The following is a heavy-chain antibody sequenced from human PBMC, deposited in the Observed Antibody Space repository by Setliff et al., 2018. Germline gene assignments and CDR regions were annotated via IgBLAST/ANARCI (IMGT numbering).Heavy chain of an antibody. D-gene: IGHD3-10*01. CDR2: TYSNGAT. Sequence: GGSLRLSCTASGLTLRNHAIDWVRQAPGKGLEWVSVTYSNGATNYADSVKGRFIISRDNSKNTLYLQMNSLRGEDTALYYCRLWFEETLRDYWGKGTLVTVSS. J-gene: IGHJ4*02. V-gene: IGHV3-53*01. CDR1: GLTLRNHA. CDR3: RLWFEETLRDY.